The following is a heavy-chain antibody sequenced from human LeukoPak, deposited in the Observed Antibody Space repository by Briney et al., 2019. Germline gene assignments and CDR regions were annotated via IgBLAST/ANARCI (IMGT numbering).Heavy chain of an antibody. Sequence: SETLSLTCTVSGGSISSGDYCWSWIRQPPGKGLEWIGYIYYSGSTYYNPSLKSRVTISVDTSKNQFSLKLSSVTAADTAVYYCVRSYYYYYGMDVWGQGTTVTVSS. J-gene: IGHJ6*02. CDR3: VRSYYYYYGMDV. CDR1: GGSISSGDYC. CDR2: IYYSGST. V-gene: IGHV4-30-4*01.